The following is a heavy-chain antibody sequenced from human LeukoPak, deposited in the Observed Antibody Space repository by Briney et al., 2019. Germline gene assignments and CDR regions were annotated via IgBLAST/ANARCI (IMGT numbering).Heavy chain of an antibody. J-gene: IGHJ4*02. V-gene: IGHV1-2*02. Sequence: GASVKVSCKASGYTFTGYYMHWVRQAPGQGLEWMGWINPNSGGTNYAQKFQGRVTMTRDTSISTAYMELSRLRSDDTAVYYCARGRGGYNLLLDYWGQGTLVTVSS. D-gene: IGHD5-24*01. CDR2: INPNSGGT. CDR3: ARGRGGYNLLLDY. CDR1: GYTFTGYY.